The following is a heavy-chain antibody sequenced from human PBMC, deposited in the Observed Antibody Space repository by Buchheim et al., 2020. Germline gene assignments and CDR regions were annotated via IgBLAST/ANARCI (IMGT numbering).Heavy chain of an antibody. CDR2: INGDGSSM. V-gene: IGHV3-74*02. CDR1: GFTFSNYW. Sequence: EVRLVESGGGSVQPGGSLRLSCAASGFTFSNYWMHWVRQAPGKGLVWVSRINGDGSSMSYVDSVTGRFTISRDNAKKTLYLQMNSLRAEDTAVYYCASIGVTEAGFWGQGTL. D-gene: IGHD6-19*01. J-gene: IGHJ4*02. CDR3: ASIGVTEAGF.